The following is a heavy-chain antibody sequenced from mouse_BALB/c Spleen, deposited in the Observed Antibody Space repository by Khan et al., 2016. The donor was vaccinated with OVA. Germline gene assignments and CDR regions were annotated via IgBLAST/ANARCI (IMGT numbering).Heavy chain of an antibody. V-gene: IGHV1-4*01. J-gene: IGHJ3*01. Sequence: VQLQESGAELARPGASVKMSCKASGYTFISYTIHWIKKRPGQGLEWIGYINPSNGYTTYNQKFKDKATLTTDKSSTTAYLQLSSLTSDDSAVYNCVRDGAYHRNDGWFAYWGQGTLVTVSA. D-gene: IGHD2-14*01. CDR3: VRDGAYHRNDGWFAY. CDR1: GYTFISYT. CDR2: INPSNGYT.